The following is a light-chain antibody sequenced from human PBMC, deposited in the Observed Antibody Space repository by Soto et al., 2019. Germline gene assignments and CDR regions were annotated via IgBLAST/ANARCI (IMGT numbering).Light chain of an antibody. J-gene: IGKJ2*01. Sequence: DIQMTQSPSTLSASIGDRVTITCRASQSISSWLAWYQQKPGKAPKLLISKASYLESGVPSRFSGSGSGTEFTLTISSLQPDDFATYYCQQYNVYSPTFGQGTKLEIK. CDR1: QSISSW. V-gene: IGKV1-5*03. CDR2: KAS. CDR3: QQYNVYSPT.